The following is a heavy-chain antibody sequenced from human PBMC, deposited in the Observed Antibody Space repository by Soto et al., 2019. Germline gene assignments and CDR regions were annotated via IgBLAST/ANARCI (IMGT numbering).Heavy chain of an antibody. Sequence: SETLSLTCTVSGGSISSYYWSWIRQPPGKGLEWIGYIYYSGSTNYNPSLKSRVTISVDTSKNQFSLKLSSVTAADTAVYYCAREGDGGSGSYIWFDPWGQGTLVTVSS. CDR1: GGSISSYY. CDR2: IYYSGST. V-gene: IGHV4-59*01. D-gene: IGHD3-10*01. J-gene: IGHJ5*02. CDR3: AREGDGGSGSYIWFDP.